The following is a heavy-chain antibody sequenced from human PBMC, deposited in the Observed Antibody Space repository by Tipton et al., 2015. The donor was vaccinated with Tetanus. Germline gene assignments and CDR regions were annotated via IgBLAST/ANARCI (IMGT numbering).Heavy chain of an antibody. Sequence: TLSLTCTVSGGSISRGGYYWSWIRQQPGKGLEWIGDIYNSGSTYYNPSLKSRVTISVDTSKNQFSLKVNSVTAADTAVYYCARDQARGARGWNYFDCWGQGTLVTVSS. CDR2: IYNSGST. D-gene: IGHD1-26*01. J-gene: IGHJ4*02. CDR1: GGSISRGGYY. V-gene: IGHV4-31*03. CDR3: ARDQARGARGWNYFDC.